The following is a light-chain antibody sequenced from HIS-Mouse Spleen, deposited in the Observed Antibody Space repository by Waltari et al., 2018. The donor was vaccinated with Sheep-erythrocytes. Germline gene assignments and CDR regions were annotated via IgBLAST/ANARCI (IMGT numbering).Light chain of an antibody. J-gene: IGLJ3*02. CDR2: EVS. V-gene: IGLV2-14*01. CDR1: SSDVGGYNY. CDR3: SSYTSSSTLWV. Sequence: QSALTQPRSVSGSPGQSITISCTGTSSDVGGYNYVSWYQQHPGKAPTLMIYEVSNRASGVSNRFSGLQAEDEADYYCSSYTSSSTLWVFGGGTKLTVL.